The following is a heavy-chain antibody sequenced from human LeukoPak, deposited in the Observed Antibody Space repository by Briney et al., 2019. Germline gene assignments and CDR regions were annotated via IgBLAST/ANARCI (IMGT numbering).Heavy chain of an antibody. V-gene: IGHV3-7*03. CDR3: AKKTSYDSSGGGAFDI. D-gene: IGHD3-22*01. Sequence: GGSLRLSCAASRFTFRNNWMSWVRQAPGKGLEWVANIKQDGSEKNYVDSVKGRFTISRDNSKNALYLQMNSLRAEDTAVYYCAKKTSYDSSGGGAFDIWGQGTMVTVSS. CDR1: RFTFRNNW. J-gene: IGHJ3*02. CDR2: IKQDGSEK.